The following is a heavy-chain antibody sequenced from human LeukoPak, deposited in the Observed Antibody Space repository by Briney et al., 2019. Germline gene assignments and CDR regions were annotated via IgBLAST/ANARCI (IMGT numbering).Heavy chain of an antibody. J-gene: IGHJ4*02. D-gene: IGHD2-8*01. CDR1: GFTFSSYA. CDR2: ISGSGGST. CDR3: AQPHQPYCTNGVCSHFDY. V-gene: IGHV3-23*01. Sequence: GGSLRLSCGASGFTFSSYAMAWVRQAPGKGLEWVSAISGSGGSTYYADSVTGRFTISRANSKNTLYLQMPSMRAEDTAVYYCAQPHQPYCTNGVCSHFDYWGQGTLVTVSS.